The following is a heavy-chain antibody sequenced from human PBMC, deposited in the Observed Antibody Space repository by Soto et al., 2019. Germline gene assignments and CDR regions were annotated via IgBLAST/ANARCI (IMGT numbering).Heavy chain of an antibody. D-gene: IGHD3-10*01. Sequence: PSETLSLTCTVSGASINSGGYYWSWIRQLPGKGLEWIGYIYFSGSTYYNPSLESRVIISLDTAQNQFSLKRSSVTAADTAVYYCAGGNACEVLLAYWGQGTLVNESS. V-gene: IGHV4-31*03. CDR3: AGGNACEVLLAY. CDR1: GASINSGGYY. CDR2: IYFSGST. J-gene: IGHJ4*02.